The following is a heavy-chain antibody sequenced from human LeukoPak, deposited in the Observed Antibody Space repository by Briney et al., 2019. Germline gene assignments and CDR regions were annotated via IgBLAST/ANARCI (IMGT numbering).Heavy chain of an antibody. CDR2: ISSSSSYI. CDR3: ATSIVGFTYDERFQH. J-gene: IGHJ1*01. Sequence: GGSLRLSCAASGFTFSSYSMNWVRQAPGKGLEWVSSISSSSSYIYYADSVKGRFTISRDNAKNTLYLQLNSLRVEDTAVYYCATSIVGFTYDERFQHWGQGTLVTVSS. D-gene: IGHD1-26*01. V-gene: IGHV3-21*04. CDR1: GFTFSSYS.